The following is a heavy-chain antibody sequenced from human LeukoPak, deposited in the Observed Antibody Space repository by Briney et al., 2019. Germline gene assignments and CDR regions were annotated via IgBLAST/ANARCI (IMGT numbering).Heavy chain of an antibody. CDR3: TRVVTTRGFDP. D-gene: IGHD1-1*01. V-gene: IGHV3-49*04. CDR2: IRSKAYGGTT. CDR1: GFTFGDYA. Sequence: GGSLRLSCTASGFTFGDYAMSWVRQAPGKGLEWVGFIRSKAYGGTTEYAASVKGRFTISRDDSKSIAYLQMNSLKTEDTAVYYCTRVVTTRGFDPWGQGTLVTVSS. J-gene: IGHJ5*02.